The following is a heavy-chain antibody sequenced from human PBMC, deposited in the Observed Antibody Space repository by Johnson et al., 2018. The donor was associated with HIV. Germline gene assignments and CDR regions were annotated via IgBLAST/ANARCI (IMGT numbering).Heavy chain of an antibody. CDR3: ARRLWFRNLYDAFDI. CDR1: GFTFSSYA. D-gene: IGHD3-10*01. J-gene: IGHJ3*02. Sequence: QVQLVESGGGVVQPGRSLRLSSAASGFTFSSYAMHWVRQAPGKGLEWVASISYDGSDKYHADSVKGRFTISRDSSKNTLYLEMNTLRPEDTAMYYCARRLWFRNLYDAFDIWGQGTMVTVSS. V-gene: IGHV3-30*04. CDR2: ISYDGSDK.